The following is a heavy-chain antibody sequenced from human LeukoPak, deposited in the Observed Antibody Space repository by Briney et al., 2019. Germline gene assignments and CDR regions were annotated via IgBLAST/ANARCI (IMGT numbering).Heavy chain of an antibody. V-gene: IGHV4-59*01. D-gene: IGHD2-2*01. CDR3: ARDEGRYCSSTSCYEH. CDR1: GGSISSYY. J-gene: IGHJ4*02. CDR2: IYYSGST. Sequence: SETLSLTCTVSGGSISSYYWSWIRQPPGKGLGRIGYIYYSGSTNYNPSLKSRVTISVDTSKNQFSLKLSSVTAADTAVYYCARDEGRYCSSTSCYEHWGRGTLVTVSS.